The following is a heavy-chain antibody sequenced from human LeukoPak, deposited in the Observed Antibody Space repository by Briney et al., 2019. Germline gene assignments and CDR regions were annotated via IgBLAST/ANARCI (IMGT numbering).Heavy chain of an antibody. Sequence: GGSLGLSCAASGFTFSSYGMHWVRQAPGKGLEWVAFIRYDGSNKYYADSVKGRFTISRDNSKNTLYLQMNSLRAEDTAVYYCAKDMSVWAYYFDYWGQGTLVTVSS. D-gene: IGHD1-14*01. CDR3: AKDMSVWAYYFDY. CDR2: IRYDGSNK. CDR1: GFTFSSYG. J-gene: IGHJ4*02. V-gene: IGHV3-30*02.